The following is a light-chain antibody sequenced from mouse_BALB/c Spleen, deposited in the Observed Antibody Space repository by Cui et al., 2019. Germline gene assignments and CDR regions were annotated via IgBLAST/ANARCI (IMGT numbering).Light chain of an antibody. CDR2: YTS. Sequence: IQMTQTTSSLPASLGERVTISCSASQGISNYLNWYQQKPDGTVKLLIYYTSSLHSGVPARFSDSGSGTDYSLTISNLEPEDIATYYCQQYSKLPPYTFGGGTKLEIK. CDR3: QQYSKLPPYT. J-gene: IGKJ2*01. V-gene: IGKV10-94*01. CDR1: QGISNY.